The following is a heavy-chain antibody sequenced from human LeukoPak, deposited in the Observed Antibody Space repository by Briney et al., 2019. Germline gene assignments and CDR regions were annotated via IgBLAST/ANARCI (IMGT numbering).Heavy chain of an antibody. CDR2: IYYSGSA. V-gene: IGHV4-61*01. CDR3: ARAPWGYCSGGSCYPSFDY. CDR1: GGSVSSGSYY. D-gene: IGHD2-15*01. J-gene: IGHJ4*02. Sequence: SETLSLTCTVSGGSVSSGSYYWSWIRQPPGKGLEWIGYIYYSGSANYNPSLKSRVTISVDTSKNQFSLKLSSVTAADTAVYHCARAPWGYCSGGSCYPSFDYWGQGTLVTVSS.